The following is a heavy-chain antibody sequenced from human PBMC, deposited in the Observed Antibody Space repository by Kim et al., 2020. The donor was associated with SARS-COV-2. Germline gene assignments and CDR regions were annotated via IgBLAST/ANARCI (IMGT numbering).Heavy chain of an antibody. CDR2: T. CDR3: ARHSRIAAADY. D-gene: IGHD6-13*01. Sequence: TYYNPSLKSRVTISVDTSKNQFSLKLSSVTAADTAVYYCARHSRIAAADYWGQGTLVTVSS. V-gene: IGHV4-39*01. J-gene: IGHJ4*02.